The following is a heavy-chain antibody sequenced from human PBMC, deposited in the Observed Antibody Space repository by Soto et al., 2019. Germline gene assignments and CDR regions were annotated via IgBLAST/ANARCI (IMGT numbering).Heavy chain of an antibody. CDR2: ISSSRSAI. CDR1: GFTFSSYS. CDR3: AIEYFSSISCLFLY. J-gene: IGHJ4*02. D-gene: IGHD2-2*01. Sequence: GGSLRLSCAASGFTFSSYSMNWVRQAPGKGLEWVSYISSSRSAIYYADSVKGRFTISRDNAKNSLFLQMNSLRAEDTAVYFCAIEYFSSISCLFLYWGPAILVTVSS. V-gene: IGHV3-48*01.